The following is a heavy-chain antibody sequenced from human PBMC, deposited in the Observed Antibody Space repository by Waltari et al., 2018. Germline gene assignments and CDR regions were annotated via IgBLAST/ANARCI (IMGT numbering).Heavy chain of an antibody. CDR3: AKDGGIGYYDSSGYSTY. CDR2: ISGSGGST. Sequence: EWVSAISGSGGSTYYADSVKGRFTISRDNSKNTLYLQMNSLRVEDTAVYYCAKDGGIGYYDSSGYSTYWGQGTLVTVSS. J-gene: IGHJ4*02. D-gene: IGHD3-22*01. V-gene: IGHV3-23*01.